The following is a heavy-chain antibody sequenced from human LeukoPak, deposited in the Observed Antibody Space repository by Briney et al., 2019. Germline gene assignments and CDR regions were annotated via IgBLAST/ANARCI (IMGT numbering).Heavy chain of an antibody. V-gene: IGHV4-4*07. CDR2: IYTSGST. J-gene: IGHJ4*02. CDR1: GGSISSYY. CDR3: ARSTKYDFWSGYYFDY. Sequence: SETLSLTCTVSGGSISSYYWSWIRQPAGKGLEWIGRIYTSGSTNYNPSLKSRVTMSVDTSKNQFSLKLSSVTAADTAVYYCARSTKYDFWSGYYFDYWGQGTLVTVSS. D-gene: IGHD3-3*01.